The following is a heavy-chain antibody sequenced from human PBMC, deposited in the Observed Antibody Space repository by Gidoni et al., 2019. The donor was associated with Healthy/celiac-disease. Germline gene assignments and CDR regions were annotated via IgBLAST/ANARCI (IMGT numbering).Heavy chain of an antibody. CDR3: ARGVLGTTDDYGDLANYYDSSGYDY. CDR1: GFTFSSSS. J-gene: IGHJ4*02. D-gene: IGHD3-22*01. Sequence: EVQLVESGVGLVKPVGSLSLACAASGFTFSSSSMNWVRPAPGKGLECVTSISSSSSDIYYADSVKGRFTISRDNAKNSLYLQMNSLRAEDTAVYYCARGVLGTTDDYGDLANYYDSSGYDYWGQGTLVTVSS. CDR2: ISSSSSDI. V-gene: IGHV3-21*01.